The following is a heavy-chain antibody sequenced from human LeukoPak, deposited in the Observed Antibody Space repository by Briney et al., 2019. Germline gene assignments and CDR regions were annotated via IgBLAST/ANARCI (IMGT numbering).Heavy chain of an antibody. Sequence: GGSLRLSCAASGFTFSSYGMHWVRQAPGKGLEWVAVISYDGSNKYYADSVKGRFTISRDNSKNTLFLQMNSLRIDDTAVYYCAKEISVAGSGEYALHIWGQGTMVTVSS. CDR1: GFTFSSYG. V-gene: IGHV3-30*18. CDR3: AKEISVAGSGEYALHI. J-gene: IGHJ3*02. CDR2: ISYDGSNK. D-gene: IGHD6-19*01.